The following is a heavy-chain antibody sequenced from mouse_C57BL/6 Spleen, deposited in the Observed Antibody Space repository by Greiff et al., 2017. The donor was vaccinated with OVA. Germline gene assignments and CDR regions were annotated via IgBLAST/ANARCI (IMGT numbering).Heavy chain of an antibody. CDR2: INPSTGGN. D-gene: IGHD1-1*01. CDR3: ARAGSSRDFDY. Sequence: EVKLQESGPELVKPGASVKISCKASGYSFTGYYMNWVKQSPEKSLEWIGEINPSTGGNTYNQKFKANATLTVDKSASTAYMQLKSLTSEDSAVYYCARAGSSRDFDYWGQGTTLTVSS. J-gene: IGHJ2*01. V-gene: IGHV1-42*01. CDR1: GYSFTGYY.